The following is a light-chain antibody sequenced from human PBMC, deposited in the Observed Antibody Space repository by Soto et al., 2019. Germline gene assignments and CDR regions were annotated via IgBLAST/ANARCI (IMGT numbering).Light chain of an antibody. CDR2: AAS. J-gene: IGKJ5*01. CDR3: QQYYSYPIT. CDR1: QGISSY. V-gene: IGKV1-8*01. Sequence: AIRMTQSPSSFSASTGDRVTITCRASQGISSYLAWYQQKPGKAPKLLIYAASTLQSGVPSRFSGSGSGTDFTLTLSCLQSEDFATYYCQQYYSYPITFGQGTRLEIK.